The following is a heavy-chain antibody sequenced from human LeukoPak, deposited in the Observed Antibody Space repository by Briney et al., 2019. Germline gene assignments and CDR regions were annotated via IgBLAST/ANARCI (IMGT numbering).Heavy chain of an antibody. V-gene: IGHV3-23*01. CDR2: ISGSGGST. J-gene: IGHJ4*02. CDR1: GFTFSSYA. CDR3: ARDSRSGSYCDY. D-gene: IGHD1-26*01. Sequence: GGSLRLSCAASGFTFSSYAMSWVRQAPGKGLEWVSAISGSGGSTYYADSVKGRFTISRDNSKNTLYLQMNSLRAEDTAVYYCARDSRSGSYCDYWGQGTLVTVSS.